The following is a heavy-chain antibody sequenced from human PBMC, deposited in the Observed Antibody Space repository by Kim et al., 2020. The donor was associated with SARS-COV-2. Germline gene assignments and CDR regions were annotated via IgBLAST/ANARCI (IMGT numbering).Heavy chain of an antibody. Sequence: ASVKVSCKASGYTFIDHYMHWVRQAPGQGPEWMGWVEVSSGGPNYAQSFRSRVTMTTDVSINTLYLDLTGLREDDTAVYYCVRNARSGGWYFDLRGRGTL. D-gene: IGHD1-26*01. CDR3: VRNARSGGWYFDL. J-gene: IGHJ2*01. V-gene: IGHV1-2*02. CDR1: GYTFIDHY. CDR2: VEVSSGGP.